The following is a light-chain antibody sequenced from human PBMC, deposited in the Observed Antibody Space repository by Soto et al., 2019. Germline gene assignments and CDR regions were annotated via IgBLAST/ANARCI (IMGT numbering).Light chain of an antibody. CDR1: KSVSSK. Sequence: VXPQCVGNLAQFPGRRFIRASRPSKSVSSKLAWYHKNTGKPNXLXXXGESTRDTGIPDRISSSGSGTEFTLTISSRKYEDFGGYYCQQYNKGPRITFGEGTRLEI. V-gene: IGKV3-15*01. J-gene: IGKJ5*01. CDR3: QQYNKGPRIT. CDR2: GES.